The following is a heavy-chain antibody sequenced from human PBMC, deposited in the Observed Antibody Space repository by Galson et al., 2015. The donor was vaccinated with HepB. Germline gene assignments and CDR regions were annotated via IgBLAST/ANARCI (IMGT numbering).Heavy chain of an antibody. D-gene: IGHD3-3*01. CDR1: GFIFGNYA. Sequence: SLRLSCAASGFIFGNYAMNWVRQAPGKGLQWVSAISNSGGSTYYADYLKGRFTISRDNSKNTLYLQMNSLRADDTAVYYCAKNSRDFWSGYLRDYWGQGTLVTVSS. V-gene: IGHV3-23*01. J-gene: IGHJ4*02. CDR2: ISNSGGST. CDR3: AKNSRDFWSGYLRDY.